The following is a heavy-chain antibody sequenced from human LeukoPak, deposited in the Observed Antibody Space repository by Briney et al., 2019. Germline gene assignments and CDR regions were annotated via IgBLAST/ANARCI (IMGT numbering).Heavy chain of an antibody. CDR2: IYYSGSI. Sequence: PSETLSLTCTVSGGSISSYYWSWIRQPPGKGLEWIGDIYYSGSIKYNPSLKSRVTMSVDTSKNQFSLKLSSVTAADTAIYYCARENPSGYYNRPIDYWGQGTLVTVSS. CDR1: GGSISSYY. CDR3: ARENPSGYYNRPIDY. J-gene: IGHJ4*02. D-gene: IGHD3-22*01. V-gene: IGHV4-59*01.